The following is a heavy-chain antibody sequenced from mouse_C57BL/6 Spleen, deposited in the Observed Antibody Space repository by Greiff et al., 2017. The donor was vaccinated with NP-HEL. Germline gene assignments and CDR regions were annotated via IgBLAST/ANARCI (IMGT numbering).Heavy chain of an antibody. Sequence: VKVVESGAELVRPGASVTLSCKASGYTFTDYEMHWVKQTPVHGLEWIGAIDPETGGTAYNQKFKGKAILTADKSSSTAYMELRSLTSEDSAVYYCTGWLLMDYWGQGTSVTVSS. V-gene: IGHV1-15*01. D-gene: IGHD2-3*01. J-gene: IGHJ4*01. CDR1: GYTFTDYE. CDR2: IDPETGGT. CDR3: TGWLLMDY.